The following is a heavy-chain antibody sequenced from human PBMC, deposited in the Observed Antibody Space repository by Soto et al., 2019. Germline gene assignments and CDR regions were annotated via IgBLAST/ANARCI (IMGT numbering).Heavy chain of an antibody. CDR2: IYSGGST. CDR1: GFTVSSNY. CDR3: ERPKGVYDILTGYYYYYMDV. D-gene: IGHD3-9*01. V-gene: IGHV3-66*01. J-gene: IGHJ6*03. Sequence: GGSLRLSCAASGFTVSSNYMSWVRQAPGKGLEWVSVIYSGGSTYYADSVKGRLTISRDNSKNTLYLQMNSLRAEDTAVSYCERPKGVYDILTGYYYYYMDVWGKGTTVTVSS.